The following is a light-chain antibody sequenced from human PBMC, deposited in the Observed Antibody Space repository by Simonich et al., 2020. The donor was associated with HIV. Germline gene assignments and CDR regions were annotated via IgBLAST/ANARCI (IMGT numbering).Light chain of an antibody. J-gene: IGKJ4*01. V-gene: IGKV4-1*01. CDR1: PSVLYSSNNKNY. Sequence: DIVMTQSPDSLAVSLGERSTINCKSSPSVLYSSNNKNYLAWYQQKPGQPPNLLIYLASTRESGVPDRFSASGSGTDFTLTISSLQAEDVAVYYCQQYYAPPLTFGGGTRVEIK. CDR2: LAS. CDR3: QQYYAPPLT.